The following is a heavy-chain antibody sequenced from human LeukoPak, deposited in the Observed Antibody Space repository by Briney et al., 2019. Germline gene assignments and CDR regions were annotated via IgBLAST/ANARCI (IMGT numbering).Heavy chain of an antibody. J-gene: IGHJ5*02. V-gene: IGHV4-59*12. CDR3: VRILTMRGYFDP. CDR1: GGSISSDY. CDR2: IYYSGST. Sequence: SETLSLTCTVSGGSISSDYWSWIRQPPGKGLEWIGYIYYSGSTNYNPSLEGRVAISIDTSKNQFSLRLTSVTAADTAVYFCVRILTMRGYFDPWGQGALVTVSS. D-gene: IGHD3-9*01.